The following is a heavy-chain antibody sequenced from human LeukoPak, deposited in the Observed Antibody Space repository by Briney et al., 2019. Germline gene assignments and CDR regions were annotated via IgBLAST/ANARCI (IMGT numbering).Heavy chain of an antibody. Sequence: SETLSLTCAGSGYSISSGYYWGWIRQPPGKGLEWIGSIYHRGSTYYNPSLKSRVTISVDTSKNQISLKLSSVTAADTAVYYCAGWFGELLSFFTYWGHGTLVTVSS. CDR3: AGWFGELLSFFTY. V-gene: IGHV4-38-2*01. D-gene: IGHD3-10*01. CDR1: GYSISSGYY. J-gene: IGHJ4*01. CDR2: IYHRGST.